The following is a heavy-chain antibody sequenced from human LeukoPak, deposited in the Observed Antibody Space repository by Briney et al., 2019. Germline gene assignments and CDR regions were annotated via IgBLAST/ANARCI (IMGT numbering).Heavy chain of an antibody. D-gene: IGHD3-22*01. CDR3: ASHVQYYYDSSGYYI. Sequence: ASVKVSCKASGYTFTSYGISWVRQAPGQGLEWMGWISAYNGNTNYAQKLQGRVTMTTDTSTSTAYMELWSLRSDDTAVYYCASHVQYYYDSSGYYIWGQGTLVTVSS. J-gene: IGHJ4*02. CDR2: ISAYNGNT. V-gene: IGHV1-18*01. CDR1: GYTFTSYG.